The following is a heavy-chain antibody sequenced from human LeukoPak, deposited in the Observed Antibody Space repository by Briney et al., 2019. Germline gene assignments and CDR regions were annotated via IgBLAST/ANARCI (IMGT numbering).Heavy chain of an antibody. CDR1: GFTFSSYS. CDR2: ISSISSYI. V-gene: IGHV3-21*01. D-gene: IGHD3-3*01. J-gene: IGHJ4*02. CDR3: ARVAKEFWHGYNFDY. Sequence: GGSLRLPCAASGFTFSSYSMNSVRQAPGKGLEWVSAISSISSYIYYADSVKGRFTISRDKAKNSLYLQMNSLRAEDTAVYYCARVAKEFWHGYNFDYWGQGTLVTVSS.